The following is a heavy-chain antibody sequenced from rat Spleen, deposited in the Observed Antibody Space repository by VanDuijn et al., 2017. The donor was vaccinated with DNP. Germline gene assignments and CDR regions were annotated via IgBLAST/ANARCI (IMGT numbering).Heavy chain of an antibody. D-gene: IGHD1-6*01. CDR3: ARRKNYGLSYYFDY. CDR2: INSAGST. V-gene: IGHV3-3*01. J-gene: IGHJ2*01. Sequence: EVQLQESGPGLVKPSQSLSLTCSVTGYSITSSYRWNWIRKFPGNKLEWMGYINSAGSTNYNPSLKSRISITRDTSKNQFFLQVNSVTTEDTATYYCARRKNYGLSYYFDYWGQGVMVTVSS. CDR1: GYSITSSYR.